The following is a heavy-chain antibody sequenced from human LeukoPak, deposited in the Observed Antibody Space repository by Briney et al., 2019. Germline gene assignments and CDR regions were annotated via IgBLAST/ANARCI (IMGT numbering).Heavy chain of an antibody. D-gene: IGHD5-18*01. V-gene: IGHV4-4*07. Sequence: SETLSLTCTVSGDSISSYYWSWIRQPAGKGLEWIGRIYTRGSTSYNSSLKSRVTMSVDTSKNQFSLKLSSVTAADTAVYYCARDVGGYNYGYSLDYWGQGTLVSVSS. CDR1: GDSISSYY. CDR2: IYTRGST. J-gene: IGHJ4*02. CDR3: ARDVGGYNYGYSLDY.